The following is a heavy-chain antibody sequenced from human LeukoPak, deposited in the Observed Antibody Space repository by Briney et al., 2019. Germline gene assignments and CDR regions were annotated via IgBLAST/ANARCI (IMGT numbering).Heavy chain of an antibody. CDR1: GYTFTIYA. Sequence: ASVTVSCKASGYTFTIYAMHWVRQAPGQRLEWMGWINAGNGNTKYSQKFQGRVTITRDISVSTVYMELSSLRSEDTAVYYCARDRRYYYDSSGYHTFDYWGQGTLVTVSS. CDR2: INAGNGNT. D-gene: IGHD3-22*01. V-gene: IGHV1-3*01. CDR3: ARDRRYYYDSSGYHTFDY. J-gene: IGHJ4*02.